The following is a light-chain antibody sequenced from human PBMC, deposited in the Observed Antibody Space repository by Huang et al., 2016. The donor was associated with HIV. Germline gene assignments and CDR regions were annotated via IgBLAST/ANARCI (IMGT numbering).Light chain of an antibody. CDR2: GAS. CDR1: QDIGTS. Sequence: QLTQSPPSLSALVGDTIILSCRASQDIGTSLAWYQQTPGWSPKLLIPGASTLQTGVPSRFSGESAGTFFTLFITVLQPEDFATYYCQQLHTYPITFGQGTRLDIK. J-gene: IGKJ5*01. V-gene: IGKV1-13*02. CDR3: QQLHTYPIT.